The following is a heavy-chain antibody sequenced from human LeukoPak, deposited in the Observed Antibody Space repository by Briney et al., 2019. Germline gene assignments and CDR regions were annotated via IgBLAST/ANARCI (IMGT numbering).Heavy chain of an antibody. J-gene: IGHJ5*02. V-gene: IGHV1-18*01. D-gene: IGHD2-21*02. CDR2: ISAYNGNT. CDR3: AREYYCGGDCYGPWFDP. Sequence: ASVKVSCTASGYTFTSYGISWVRQAPGQGLEWMGWISAYNGNTNYAQKLQGRVTMTTDTSTSTAYMELRSLRSDDTAVYYCAREYYCGGDCYGPWFDPWGQGTLVTVSS. CDR1: GYTFTSYG.